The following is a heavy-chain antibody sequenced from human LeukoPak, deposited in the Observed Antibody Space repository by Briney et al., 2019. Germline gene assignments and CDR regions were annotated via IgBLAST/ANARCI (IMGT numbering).Heavy chain of an antibody. CDR3: ARDGGYCSSTSCYGDYYYYYMDV. Sequence: SETLSLTCAVYGGSFSGYYWSWIRQPPGKGLEWIGEINHSGSTNYNPSLKSRVTMSVDTSKNQFSLKLSSVTAADTAVYYCARDGGYCSSTSCYGDYYYYYMDVWGKGTTVTISS. V-gene: IGHV4-34*01. J-gene: IGHJ6*03. CDR1: GGSFSGYY. CDR2: INHSGST. D-gene: IGHD2-2*03.